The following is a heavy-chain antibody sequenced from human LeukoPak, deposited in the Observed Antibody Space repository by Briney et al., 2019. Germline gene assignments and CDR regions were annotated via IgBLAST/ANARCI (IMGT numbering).Heavy chain of an antibody. Sequence: GGSLRLSCEASGLTFSSHAMNWVRQAPGKGLEWVSGISSSGSGGSIHYADSVMGRFTISRDNSKNTLHLQMNSLRAEDTAVYYCARGVTIFSDAFDIWGQGTMVTVSS. V-gene: IGHV3-23*01. J-gene: IGHJ3*02. CDR2: ISSSGSGGSI. CDR3: ARGVTIFSDAFDI. CDR1: GLTFSSHA. D-gene: IGHD3-3*01.